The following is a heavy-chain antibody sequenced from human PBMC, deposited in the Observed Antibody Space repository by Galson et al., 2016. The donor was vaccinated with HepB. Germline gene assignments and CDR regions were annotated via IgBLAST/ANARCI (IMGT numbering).Heavy chain of an antibody. CDR2: INNDGSNT. CDR1: GFTFSSYC. V-gene: IGHV3-74*03. D-gene: IGHD6-19*01. Sequence: SLRLSCAASGFTFSSYCMNWVRQAPGKGLVWVSRINNDGSNTTYADSVKGRFTISRDNAKNTLYLQLNSLRAEDTAVYYCAKGVAGKGVDYWGQGTLVTVSS. CDR3: AKGVAGKGVDY. J-gene: IGHJ4*02.